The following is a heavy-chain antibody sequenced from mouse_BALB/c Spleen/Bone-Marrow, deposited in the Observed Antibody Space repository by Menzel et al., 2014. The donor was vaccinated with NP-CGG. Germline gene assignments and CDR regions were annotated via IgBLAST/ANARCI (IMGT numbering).Heavy chain of an antibody. Sequence: QVQLQQSGAELVKPGAPVKLSCKASGYTFTSYWMNWVKQRPGRGLEWIGRIDPSDSETHYNQKFKDKATLTVDKSSSTAYIQLSSLTSEDSAVYYCARALGGGYYYAMDYWGQGTSFTVSS. V-gene: IGHV1-69*02. CDR2: IDPSDSET. J-gene: IGHJ4*01. CDR1: GYTFTSYW. D-gene: IGHD2-2*01. CDR3: ARALGGGYYYAMDY.